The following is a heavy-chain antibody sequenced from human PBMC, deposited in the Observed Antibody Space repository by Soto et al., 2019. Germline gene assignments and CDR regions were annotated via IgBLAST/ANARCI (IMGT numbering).Heavy chain of an antibody. J-gene: IGHJ4*02. Sequence: GSLRLYCAASGCTFSRYRMDWVRPQPGKGLGLVSSIRSSGGNTYYADSVKGRFTISRDNSKNTLYLQMNSLRAEDTVVYCCAKVDSSGRIYDYWGRGTLVTVSS. CDR3: AKVDSSGRIYDY. CDR1: GCTFSRYR. D-gene: IGHD3-22*01. CDR2: IRSSGGNT. V-gene: IGHV3-23*01.